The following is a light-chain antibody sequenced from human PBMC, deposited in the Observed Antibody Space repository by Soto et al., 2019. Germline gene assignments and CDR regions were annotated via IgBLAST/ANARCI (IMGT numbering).Light chain of an antibody. Sequence: EIVLTQSPGTLSLSPGERATLSCRASQSVSSTYIAWYQQNPGQAPRLLIYGASSRATGIPDRFSGSGSGTDFTLTISSLEPEYFAVYFCQQYGRSPPFTFGQGTKVEIK. CDR3: QQYGRSPPFT. J-gene: IGKJ2*01. CDR1: QSVSSTY. V-gene: IGKV3-20*01. CDR2: GAS.